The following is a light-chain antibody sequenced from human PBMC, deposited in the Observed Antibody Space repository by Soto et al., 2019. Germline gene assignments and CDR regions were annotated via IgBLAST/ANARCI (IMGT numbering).Light chain of an antibody. CDR3: QQYYSTPPT. J-gene: IGKJ4*01. Sequence: DIVMTQSPDSLAVSLGERATINCKSSQSVLYSSNNKNYLAWYLQKPGQSPKLLIYWASTRESGVPDRFSGGGSGTDYPLTISSLQAEDVAVYYCQQYYSTPPTFGGGTKVEIK. CDR2: WAS. V-gene: IGKV4-1*01. CDR1: QSVLYSSNNKNY.